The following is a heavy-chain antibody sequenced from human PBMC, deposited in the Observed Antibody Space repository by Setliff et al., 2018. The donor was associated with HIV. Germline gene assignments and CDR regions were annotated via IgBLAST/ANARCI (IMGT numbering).Heavy chain of an antibody. V-gene: IGHV1-18*01. CDR1: GYIFLNSG. CDR3: ARGAWDSSGYYYWFDP. Sequence: ASVKVSCKSSGYIFLNSGITWVRQAPGQGLEWMGWISAYNGNTNYAQKLQDRVTMTTDTSTSTAYMELRSLRSDDTAVYYCARGAWDSSGYYYWFDPWGQGTLVTAPQ. CDR2: ISAYNGNT. J-gene: IGHJ5*02. D-gene: IGHD3-22*01.